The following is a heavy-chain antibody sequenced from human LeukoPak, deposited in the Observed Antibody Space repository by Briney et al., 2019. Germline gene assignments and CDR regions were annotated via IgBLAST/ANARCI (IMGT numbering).Heavy chain of an antibody. V-gene: IGHV3-7*01. D-gene: IGHD6-19*01. CDR2: IKLDGSEK. CDR3: ARDKSSGWQPYFDY. J-gene: IGHJ4*02. Sequence: GGSLRLSCAASGFTFSTYWMTWVRQAPGKGLEWEANIKLDGSEKYYVDSVKGRFTISRDNAKNSLYLQMNSLRAEDTAVYYCARDKSSGWQPYFDYWGQGTLVTVSS. CDR1: GFTFSTYW.